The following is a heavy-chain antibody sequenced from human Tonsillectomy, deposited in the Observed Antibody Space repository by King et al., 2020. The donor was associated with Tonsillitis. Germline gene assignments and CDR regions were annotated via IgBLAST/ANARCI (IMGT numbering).Heavy chain of an antibody. CDR2: IHYSGST. CDR3: ARVRSGSYWYFDL. V-gene: IGHV4-59*01. Sequence: QLQESGPGLVKPSETLSLTCTVSGGSISSYYWSWIRQPPGKGLEWIGYIHYSGSTNYNPSLKSRVTTSVDTSKNQSSLKLSSVTAADTAVYYCARVRSGSYWYFDLWGRGTLVTVSS. J-gene: IGHJ2*01. D-gene: IGHD3-22*01. CDR1: GGSISSYY.